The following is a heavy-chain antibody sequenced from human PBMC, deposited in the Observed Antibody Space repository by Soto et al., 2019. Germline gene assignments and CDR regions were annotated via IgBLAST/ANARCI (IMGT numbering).Heavy chain of an antibody. D-gene: IGHD4-17*01. CDR1: GGSISNNGHY. CDR3: ARDQEGYGGLDY. Sequence: SETLSLTCTVSGGSISNNGHYWSWIRQRPGKGLEWIGYIHYRGGTSYNPSLKSRVTISVDTSKNQFSLRLQSVTAADTAVYYCARDQEGYGGLDYWGQGTLVTVSS. CDR2: IHYRGGT. J-gene: IGHJ4*02. V-gene: IGHV4-31*03.